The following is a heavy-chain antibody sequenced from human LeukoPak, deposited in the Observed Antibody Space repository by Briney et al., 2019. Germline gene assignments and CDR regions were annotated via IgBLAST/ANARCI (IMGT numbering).Heavy chain of an antibody. Sequence: GASVNVSCKASGGTLNSYAINWVRQAPGQGREWMGGIIPRLGTTKYIEKFQGRITITTDESTTTAYMELTSLRSEDTAVYYCAADGTDGGQGTLVTVSS. CDR1: GGTLNSYA. V-gene: IGHV1-69*05. CDR3: AADGTD. J-gene: IGHJ4*02. CDR2: IIPRLGTT.